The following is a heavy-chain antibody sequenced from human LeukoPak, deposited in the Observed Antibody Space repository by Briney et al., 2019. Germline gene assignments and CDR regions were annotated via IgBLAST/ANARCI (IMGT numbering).Heavy chain of an antibody. J-gene: IGHJ5*02. V-gene: IGHV1-69*05. CDR2: IIPIFGTA. D-gene: IGHD6-6*01. Sequence: ASVKVSCKASGGTFSSYAISWVRQAPGQGLEWVGGIIPIFGTANYAQKFQGRVTITTDESTSTAYMELSSLRSEDTAVYYCARELKEYSSSSYNWFDPWGQGTLVTVSS. CDR3: ARELKEYSSSSYNWFDP. CDR1: GGTFSSYA.